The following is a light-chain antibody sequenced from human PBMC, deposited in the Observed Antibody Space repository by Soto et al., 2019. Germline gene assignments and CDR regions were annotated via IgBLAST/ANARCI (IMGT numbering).Light chain of an antibody. J-gene: IGKJ3*01. V-gene: IGKV1-9*01. CDR3: QQLNSYPLT. CDR2: AAS. CDR1: QGISSY. Sequence: DIQLTQSPSFLSASVGDRVTITCRASQGISSYLAWYQQKPGKAPKLLIYAASTLQSGVPSRFSGSGSGTEFTLTISSLQPEDFSTYYCQQLNSYPLTFGPVTNLDIK.